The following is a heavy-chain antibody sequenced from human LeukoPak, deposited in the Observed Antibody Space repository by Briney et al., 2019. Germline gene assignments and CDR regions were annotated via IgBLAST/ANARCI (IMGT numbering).Heavy chain of an antibody. CDR2: INHSGST. J-gene: IGHJ4*02. CDR1: GGSFSGYY. CDR3: ARTSYGSGSYSGY. D-gene: IGHD3-10*01. V-gene: IGHV4-34*01. Sequence: SETLSLTCAVYGGSFSGYYWSWIRQPPGKGLEWIGEINHSGSTNYNPSLKSRVTISVDTSKNQFSLKLSSVTAADTAVYYCARTSYGSGSYSGYWGQGTLVTVSS.